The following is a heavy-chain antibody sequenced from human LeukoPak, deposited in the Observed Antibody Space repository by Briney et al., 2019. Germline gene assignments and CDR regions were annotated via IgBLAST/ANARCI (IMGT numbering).Heavy chain of an antibody. J-gene: IGHJ3*02. D-gene: IGHD6-13*01. CDR2: IYPGDSDT. CDR3: ARRGIIADHAFDI. Sequence: GESLKISCKGSGYSFTSYWIGWVRQMPGKGLEWMGIIYPGDSDTRYSPSFKGQVTISADKSISTAYLQWSSLKASDTAMYYCARRGIIADHAFDIWGQGTMVTVSS. CDR1: GYSFTSYW. V-gene: IGHV5-51*01.